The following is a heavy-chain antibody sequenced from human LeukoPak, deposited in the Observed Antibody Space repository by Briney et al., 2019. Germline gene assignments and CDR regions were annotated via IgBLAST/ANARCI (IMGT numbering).Heavy chain of an antibody. CDR3: ARLPSPDVPAAISY. D-gene: IGHD2-2*02. Sequence: GASVKVSCKASGGTFSSYAISWVRQAPGQGLEWMGGIIPIFGTANYTQKFQGRVTITADESTSTAYMELSSLRSEDTAVYYCARLPSPDVPAAISYWGQGTLVTVSS. V-gene: IGHV1-69*13. CDR1: GGTFSSYA. J-gene: IGHJ4*02. CDR2: IIPIFGTA.